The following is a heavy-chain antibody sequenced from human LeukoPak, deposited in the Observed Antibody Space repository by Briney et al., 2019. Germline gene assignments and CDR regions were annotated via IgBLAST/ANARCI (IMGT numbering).Heavy chain of an antibody. CDR3: ARYQRYCSGGSCYHYFDY. V-gene: IGHV4-39*01. CDR2: IYYSGST. CDR1: GGSISSSSYY. D-gene: IGHD2-15*01. Sequence: PSETLSLTCTVSGGSISSSSYYWGWIRQPPGKGLEWIGSIYYSGSTYYNPSLKSRVTISVDTSKNQFSLKLSSVTAADTAVYYCARYQRYCSGGSCYHYFDYWGQGTLVTVSS. J-gene: IGHJ4*02.